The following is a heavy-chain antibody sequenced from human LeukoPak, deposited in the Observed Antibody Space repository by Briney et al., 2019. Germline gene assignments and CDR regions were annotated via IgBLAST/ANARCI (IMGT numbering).Heavy chain of an antibody. CDR1: GFTFSSYW. D-gene: IGHD1-26*01. J-gene: IGHJ4*02. CDR2: IKQDGSEK. V-gene: IGHV3-7*01. CDR3: ARDKILGATYFDY. Sequence: GGSLRLSCAASGFTFSSYWMSWVRQAPGKGLEWVANIKQDGSEKYYVDSVKGRFTISRDNAENSLYLQMNSLRAEDTAVYYCARDKILGATYFDYWGQGTLVTVSS.